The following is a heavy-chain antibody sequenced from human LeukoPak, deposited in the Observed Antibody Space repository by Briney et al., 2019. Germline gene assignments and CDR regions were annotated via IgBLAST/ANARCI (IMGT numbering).Heavy chain of an antibody. D-gene: IGHD3-10*01. V-gene: IGHV4-59*01. CDR3: AREMITMVRGVMTDYFDY. CDR2: IYYSGST. J-gene: IGHJ4*02. Sequence: SETLSLTCTVSVGSISSYYWSWIRQPPGKGLEWIGYIYYSGSTNYNPSLKSRVTISVDTSKNQFSLKLSSVTAADTAVYYCAREMITMVRGVMTDYFDYWGQGTLVTVSS. CDR1: VGSISSYY.